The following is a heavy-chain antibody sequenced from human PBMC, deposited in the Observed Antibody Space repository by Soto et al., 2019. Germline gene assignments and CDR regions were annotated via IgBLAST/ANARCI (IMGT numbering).Heavy chain of an antibody. J-gene: IGHJ5*02. CDR2: ISYSGNT. D-gene: IGHD3-10*01. V-gene: IGHV4-31*03. CDR1: GGSVNVGDHY. CDR3: AREEVDYFGSGSHNWFDP. Sequence: QVQLQESGPGLVKPSQTLSLTCTVSGGSVNVGDHYWSWIRQFPGRGLEWIGYISYSGNTYYNPSLKGRVTLSLDISKSQFSLKLASVTAADTAVYYCAREEVDYFGSGSHNWFDPWGQGTLVTVSS.